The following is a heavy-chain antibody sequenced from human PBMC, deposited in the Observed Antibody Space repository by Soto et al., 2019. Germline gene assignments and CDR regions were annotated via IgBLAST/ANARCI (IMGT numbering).Heavy chain of an antibody. CDR1: GDSISTCY. D-gene: IGHD2-21*01. CDR2: VYYSGST. CDR3: ARTRMIESWIDY. Sequence: SETLSLTCDVSGDSISTCYWSWMRQPPGKGLEWIGYVYYSGSTLYNPSLESRVTLSIDMSKKQVSLKLNSVIAADTAVYYCARTRMIESWIDYWGHGTLVTVSS. J-gene: IGHJ4*01. V-gene: IGHV4-59*01.